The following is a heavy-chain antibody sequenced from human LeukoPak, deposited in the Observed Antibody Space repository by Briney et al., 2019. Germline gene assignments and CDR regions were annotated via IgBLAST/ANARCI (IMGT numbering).Heavy chain of an antibody. CDR2: INHSGST. J-gene: IGHJ6*03. CDR1: GGSFSGYY. V-gene: IGHV4-34*01. Sequence: SETLSLTCAVYGGSFSGYYWSWIRQPPGKGLEWIGEINHSGSTNYNPSLKSRVTISVDTSKNQFSLKLSPVTAADTAVYYCARRPLGYCSSTSCRNYYYYYMDVWGKGTTVTISS. CDR3: ARRPLGYCSSTSCRNYYYYYMDV. D-gene: IGHD2-2*01.